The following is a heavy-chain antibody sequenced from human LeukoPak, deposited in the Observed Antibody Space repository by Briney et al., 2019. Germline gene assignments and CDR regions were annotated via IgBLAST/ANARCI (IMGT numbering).Heavy chain of an antibody. D-gene: IGHD6-13*01. Sequence: APVKVSCKASGYTFTSYDINWVRQATGQGLEWMGWMNPNSGNTGYAQKFQGRVTMTRNTSISTAYMELSSLRSEDTAVYYCARGIGSWFVGAFDIWGQGTMVTVSS. CDR2: MNPNSGNT. V-gene: IGHV1-8*01. J-gene: IGHJ3*02. CDR1: GYTFTSYD. CDR3: ARGIGSWFVGAFDI.